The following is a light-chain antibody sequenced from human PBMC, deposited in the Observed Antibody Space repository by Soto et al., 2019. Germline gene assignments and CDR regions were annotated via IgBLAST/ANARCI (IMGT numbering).Light chain of an antibody. CDR3: SSYGGYNNVV. V-gene: IGLV2-8*01. J-gene: IGLJ1*01. Sequence: VLTQPPSASGSPGQSVTISCTGTSSDVGGYNYVSWFQQHPGKAPKLIIHEVNQRPSGVPDRFSGSKSGNTASLTVPGLQAEDEGTYYCSSYGGYNNVVFGTGTKVTVL. CDR2: EVN. CDR1: SSDVGGYNY.